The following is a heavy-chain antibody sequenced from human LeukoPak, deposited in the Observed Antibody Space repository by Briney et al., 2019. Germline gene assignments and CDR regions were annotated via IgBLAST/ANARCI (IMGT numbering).Heavy chain of an antibody. V-gene: IGHV3-66*02. Sequence: PGGSLRLSCAASGFTVNNNYMSWVRQAPGKGLEWVSVIYSGGSTYYADSVKGRFTISRNKSKNTLYLQMNSPRVEDTAVYYCARDLDWYWGQGTLVTVSS. CDR1: GFTVNNNY. CDR3: ARDLDWY. J-gene: IGHJ4*02. CDR2: IYSGGST. D-gene: IGHD3/OR15-3a*01.